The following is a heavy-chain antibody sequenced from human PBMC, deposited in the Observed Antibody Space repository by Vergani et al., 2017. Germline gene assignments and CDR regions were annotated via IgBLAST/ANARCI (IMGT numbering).Heavy chain of an antibody. J-gene: IGHJ4*02. D-gene: IGHD4-11*01. V-gene: IGHV3-21*01. CDR2: ISSSSSYI. CDR1: GFTFSSYG. CDR3: ARGAGTVTSFDDY. Sequence: VQLVESGGGVVQPGGSLRLSCAASGFTFSSYGMNWVRQAPGKGLEWVSSISSSSSYIYYADSVKGRFTISRDNAKNSLYLQMNSLRAEDTAVYYCARGAGTVTSFDDYWGQGTLVTVSS.